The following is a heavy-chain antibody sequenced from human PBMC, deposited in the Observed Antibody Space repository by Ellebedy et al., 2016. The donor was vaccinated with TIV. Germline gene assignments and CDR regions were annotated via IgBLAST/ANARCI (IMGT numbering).Heavy chain of an antibody. V-gene: IGHV4-39*01. J-gene: IGHJ4*02. CDR1: GGSVNIVSFY. Sequence: MPSETLSLTCTVSGGSVNIVSFYWGWVRQAPGKGLEWIGSLYQSGDTYYNPSLKSRLTISVDTSKNQFSLQLSSVTAADTAVYYCARHTTGYEPEHFDYWGQGTLVTVSS. D-gene: IGHD3-9*01. CDR2: LYQSGDT. CDR3: ARHTTGYEPEHFDY.